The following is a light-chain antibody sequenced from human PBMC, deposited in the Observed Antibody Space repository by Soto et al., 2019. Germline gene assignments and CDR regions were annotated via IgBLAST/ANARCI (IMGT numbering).Light chain of an antibody. CDR1: QSVSNN. V-gene: IGKV3D-15*01. CDR3: QQYNNWPPLT. Sequence: EIVFTQSPGTLSLSPGERATLSCRAIQSVSNNYLAWYQQKPGQAPRLLIYGASNRATGIPDRFSGSGSGTEFNLTISSLQSEDFGVYYCQQYNNWPPLTFGGGTKVDIK. J-gene: IGKJ4*01. CDR2: GAS.